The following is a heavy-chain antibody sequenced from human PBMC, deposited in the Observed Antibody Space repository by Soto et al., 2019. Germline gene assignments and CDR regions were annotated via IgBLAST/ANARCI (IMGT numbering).Heavy chain of an antibody. D-gene: IGHD3-3*02. CDR3: ARDKDRQQLGGNYYYILDV. CDR2: IMPVFATP. Sequence: QVQLMQSGAEVTKPGSSVKVSCKASGGTFSTSAISWVRQAPGEGLEWVGGIMPVFATPDYAQKFQGRVTISADESTTTAYLELTSLTTADTAVYYCARDKDRQQLGGNYYYILDVWGQGTAITVSS. V-gene: IGHV1-69*12. CDR1: GGTFSTSA. J-gene: IGHJ6*02.